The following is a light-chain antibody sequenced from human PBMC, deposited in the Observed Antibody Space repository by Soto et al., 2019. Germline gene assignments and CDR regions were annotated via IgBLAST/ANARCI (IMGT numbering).Light chain of an antibody. CDR3: QQYNTYSSIT. CDR2: DAS. Sequence: IQMTQSPSTLSASVGDRVTITCRASQSISSWLAWYQQKLGRAPRLLIYDASSLESGVPSRFSGSGYGTEFTLTISSLQPDDFATYYCQQYNTYSSITFGGGTKV. CDR1: QSISSW. J-gene: IGKJ4*01. V-gene: IGKV1-5*01.